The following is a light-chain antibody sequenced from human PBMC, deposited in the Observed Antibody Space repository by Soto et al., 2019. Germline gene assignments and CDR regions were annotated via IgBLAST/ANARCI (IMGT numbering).Light chain of an antibody. J-gene: IGKJ1*01. CDR1: QDIATS. Sequence: DIQLTPSPSFLPASEGDRIIITCRATQDIATSLACYQQKPGKAPMLLIYVSSTLQSGVPSRFSGSGSGTEFTLTISSLPPEDFATYYCQRLNSYPRTFGQGTKVEIK. CDR2: VSS. CDR3: QRLNSYPRT. V-gene: IGKV1-9*01.